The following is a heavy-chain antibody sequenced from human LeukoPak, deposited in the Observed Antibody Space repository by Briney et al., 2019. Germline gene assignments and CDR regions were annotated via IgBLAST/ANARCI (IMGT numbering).Heavy chain of an antibody. CDR2: ISGSGGST. Sequence: GGSLRLSCAASGFTFSSYAMSWVRQAPGKGLEWVSAISGSGGSTYYADSVRGRFTISRDNSKNTLYLQMNSLRAEDTAVYYCAKGRKSYYYGMDVWGQGTTVTVSS. J-gene: IGHJ6*02. CDR3: AKGRKSYYYGMDV. V-gene: IGHV3-23*01. CDR1: GFTFSSYA.